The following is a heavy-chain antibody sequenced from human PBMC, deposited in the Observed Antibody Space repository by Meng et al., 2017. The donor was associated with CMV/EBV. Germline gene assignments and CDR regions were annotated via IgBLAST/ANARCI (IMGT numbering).Heavy chain of an antibody. Sequence: GGSLRLSCAASGFTFSSYAMHWVRQAPGKGREWVAVISYDGSNKYYADSVKDRFTISRDNSKNTLYLQMNSLRAEDTAVYYCARELIVVVPAAIWAYYYGMDVWGQGTTVTVSS. CDR1: GFTFSSYA. D-gene: IGHD2-2*01. J-gene: IGHJ6*02. CDR2: ISYDGSNK. V-gene: IGHV3-30-3*01. CDR3: ARELIVVVPAAIWAYYYGMDV.